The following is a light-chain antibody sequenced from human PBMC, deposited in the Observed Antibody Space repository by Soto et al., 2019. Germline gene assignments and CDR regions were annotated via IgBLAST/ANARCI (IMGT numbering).Light chain of an antibody. V-gene: IGLV2-14*01. J-gene: IGLJ2*01. Sequence: QSVLTQPASVSGSPGQSITISCTGSNSDVGGYNYVSWYQQHPGRAPKLMIYEVSNLPSGVSNRFSGSKSGNMASLTISGLQAEDEADYYCSSYASRRTIVFGGGTKLTVL. CDR1: NSDVGGYNY. CDR3: SSYASRRTIV. CDR2: EVS.